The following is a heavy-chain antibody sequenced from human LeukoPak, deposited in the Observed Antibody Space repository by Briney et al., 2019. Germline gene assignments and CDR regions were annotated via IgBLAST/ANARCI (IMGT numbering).Heavy chain of an antibody. D-gene: IGHD5-24*01. CDR3: ATGRTPKANYPFVY. J-gene: IGHJ4*02. CDR1: EVTFNTYD. V-gene: IGHV3-13*01. Sequence: GGSLRLSCAVSEVTFNTYDMHWVRQPTGKGLEWVSAIAISGTTYYSASVRGRFTISREQAKKSLDLQMSSLGVGDTAVYYCATGRTPKANYPFVYWGQGTLVTVSS. CDR2: IAISGTT.